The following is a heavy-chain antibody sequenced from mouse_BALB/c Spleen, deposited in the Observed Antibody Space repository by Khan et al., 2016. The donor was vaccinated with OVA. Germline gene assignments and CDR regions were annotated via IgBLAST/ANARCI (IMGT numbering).Heavy chain of an antibody. Sequence: EVELVESGPGLVKPSQSLSLTCTVTGYSITSDYAWNWIRQFPGNKLEWMGYISYSGSTNYNPSLKSRISITRDTSKNQSFLQLNSVTTEDTATYYYARDGSRYNYAIDYWGQGTSVTVSA. CDR1: GYSITSDYA. CDR3: ARDGSRYNYAIDY. CDR2: ISYSGST. V-gene: IGHV3-2*02. D-gene: IGHD2-3*01. J-gene: IGHJ4*01.